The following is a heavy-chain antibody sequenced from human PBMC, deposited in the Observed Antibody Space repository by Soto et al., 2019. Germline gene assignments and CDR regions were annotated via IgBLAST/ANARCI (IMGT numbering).Heavy chain of an antibody. J-gene: IGHJ6*03. D-gene: IGHD6-13*01. CDR2: IYYSGST. V-gene: IGHV4-31*03. CDR3: ARQTYSSSWYEVPYYYYYMDV. CDR1: GGSISSGGYY. Sequence: QVQLQESGPGLVKPSQTLSLTCTVSGGSISSGGYYWSWIRQHPGKGLEWIGYIYYSGSTYYNPSLKSRVTISVDTSKNQFSLKLSSVTAADTAVYYCARQTYSSSWYEVPYYYYYMDVWGKGTTVTVSS.